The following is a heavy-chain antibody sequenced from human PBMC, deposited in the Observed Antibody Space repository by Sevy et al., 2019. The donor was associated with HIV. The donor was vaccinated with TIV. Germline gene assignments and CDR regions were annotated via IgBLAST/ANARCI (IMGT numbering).Heavy chain of an antibody. V-gene: IGHV3-30*03. Sequence: GGSLRLSCAASGFNFRIYAMHWVRQAPGKGLEWVAVISYDGSDKFYAESVKGRFTISRDKSKNRVFLQLKSLGGADAAVCYCATGRQGATYGYWGQGTLVTVSS. CDR2: ISYDGSDK. CDR3: ATGRQGATYGY. CDR1: GFNFRIYA. J-gene: IGHJ4*02. D-gene: IGHD1-26*01.